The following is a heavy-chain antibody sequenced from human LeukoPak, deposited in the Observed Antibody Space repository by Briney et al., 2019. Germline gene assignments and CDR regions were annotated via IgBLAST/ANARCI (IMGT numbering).Heavy chain of an antibody. J-gene: IGHJ6*02. CDR2: IYSGGST. D-gene: IGHD1-1*01. CDR3: ARDTTYYGMDV. Sequence: GGSLRLSCAASGFTVSSSYMSWVRQAPGKGLEWVSVIYSGGSTYYADSVKGRFTISRDNSKNTLYLQMSSLRAEDTAVYYCARDTTYYGMDVWGQGTTVTVSS. V-gene: IGHV3-53*01. CDR1: GFTVSSSY.